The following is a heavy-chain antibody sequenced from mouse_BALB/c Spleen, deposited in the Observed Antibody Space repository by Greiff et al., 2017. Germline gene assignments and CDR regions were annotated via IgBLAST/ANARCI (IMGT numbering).Heavy chain of an antibody. V-gene: IGHV1-4*01. Sequence: VKLQESGAELARPGASVKMSCKASGYTFTSYTMHWVKQRPGQGLEWIGYINPSSGYTNYNQKFKDKATLTADKSSSTAYMQLSSLTSEDSAVYYCARGGGRKAFAYWGQGTLVTVSA. D-gene: IGHD3-3*01. J-gene: IGHJ3*01. CDR2: INPSSGYT. CDR3: ARGGGRKAFAY. CDR1: GYTFTSYT.